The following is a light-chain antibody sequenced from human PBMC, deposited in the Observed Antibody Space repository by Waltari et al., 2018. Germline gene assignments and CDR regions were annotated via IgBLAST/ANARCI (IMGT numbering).Light chain of an antibody. CDR1: SSNIGSNT. J-gene: IGLJ3*02. V-gene: IGLV1-44*01. CDR2: SNN. CDR3: AAWDDSLNGRV. Sequence: QSVLTQPPSASGTPGQRVTISCSGSSSNIGSNTVTWYKQLPGTAPNLLIYSNNQRPSGVPARFSGSKSGTSASLAISGLQSEDEADYYCAAWDDSLNGRVFGGGTKLTVL.